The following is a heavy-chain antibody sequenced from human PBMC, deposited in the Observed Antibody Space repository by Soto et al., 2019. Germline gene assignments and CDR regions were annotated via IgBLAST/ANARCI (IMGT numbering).Heavy chain of an antibody. Sequence: PGGSLRLSCAASEFTFSSYWMTWVRQAPGKGLEWVANIESDGSEKNYVDSVKGRFTVSRDNAKRSLYLQMNSLRVEDTAAYYCVRGLYTGSPHFFYWGQGTLVTVSS. V-gene: IGHV3-7*05. J-gene: IGHJ4*02. CDR3: VRGLYTGSPHFFY. CDR1: EFTFSSYW. CDR2: IESDGSEK. D-gene: IGHD1-26*01.